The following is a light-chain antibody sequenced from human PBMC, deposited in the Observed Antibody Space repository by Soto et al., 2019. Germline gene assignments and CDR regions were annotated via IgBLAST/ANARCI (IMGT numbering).Light chain of an antibody. CDR1: QTVSSNF. J-gene: IGKJ1*01. CDR3: QQYGSSRP. CDR2: GAS. V-gene: IGKV3-20*01. Sequence: IVLTQSPGTLSLSPGERATLSCRASQTVSSNFLAWYQEKPGQGPRPLIYGASSRATGIPDRFSGSGSGTDFTLTISRLEPEDFAVYYCQQYGSSRPFGQGTKVDI.